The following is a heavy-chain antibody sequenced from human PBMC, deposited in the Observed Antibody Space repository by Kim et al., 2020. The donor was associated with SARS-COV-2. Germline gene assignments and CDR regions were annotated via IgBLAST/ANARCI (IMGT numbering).Heavy chain of an antibody. J-gene: IGHJ4*02. CDR1: GFTFSSYS. Sequence: GGSLRLSCAASGFTFSSYSMNWVRQAPGKGLEWISYISSGSSTIYCADSVKGRFTISRDNANNSLYLQMSSLRDEDTAVYYCARGLSGGRSGFDYWGQETLVSVSS. D-gene: IGHD2-15*01. V-gene: IGHV3-48*02. CDR2: ISSGSSTI. CDR3: ARGLSGGRSGFDY.